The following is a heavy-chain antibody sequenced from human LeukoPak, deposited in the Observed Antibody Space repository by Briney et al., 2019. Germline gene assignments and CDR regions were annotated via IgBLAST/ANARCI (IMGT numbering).Heavy chain of an antibody. V-gene: IGHV4-34*01. Sequence: PSETLSLTCAVYGGSFSGYYWSWIRQPPGKGLEWIGEINHSGSTNYNPSLKSRVTISVDTSKNQFSLKLSSVTAADTAVYYCARGAHTRSTMVRGVIDYWGREPWSPSPQ. J-gene: IGHJ4*02. CDR2: INHSGST. CDR3: ARGAHTRSTMVRGVIDY. CDR1: GGSFSGYY. D-gene: IGHD3-10*01.